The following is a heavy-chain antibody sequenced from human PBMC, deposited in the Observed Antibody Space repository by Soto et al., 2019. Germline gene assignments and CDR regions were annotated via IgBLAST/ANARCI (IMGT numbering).Heavy chain of an antibody. CDR1: GGSISRYY. Sequence: SETLSLTCTVSGGSISRYYWNWIRQPPGKGLEWIGYIYYSGSTNYNPSLKSRVTISLDTSKNQFSLKLSSVTAADTAVYYCARLLFGAANWFDPWGQGTLVTVSS. V-gene: IGHV4-59*01. J-gene: IGHJ5*02. D-gene: IGHD3-10*01. CDR2: IYYSGST. CDR3: ARLLFGAANWFDP.